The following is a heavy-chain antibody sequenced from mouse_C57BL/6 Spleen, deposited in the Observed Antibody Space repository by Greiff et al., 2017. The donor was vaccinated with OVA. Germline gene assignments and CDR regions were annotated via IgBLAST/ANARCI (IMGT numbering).Heavy chain of an antibody. Sequence: QVQLQQPGAELVKPGASVKLSCKASGYTFTSYWMQWVKQRPGQGLEWIGEIDPSDSYTNYNQKFKGKATLTVDTSSSTAYMQLSSLTSEDSAVYYCARRATVVEKDTLCAYWGQGTLVTVSA. CDR2: IDPSDSYT. D-gene: IGHD1-1*01. CDR1: GYTFTSYW. CDR3: ARRATVVEKDTLCAY. V-gene: IGHV1-50*01. J-gene: IGHJ3*01.